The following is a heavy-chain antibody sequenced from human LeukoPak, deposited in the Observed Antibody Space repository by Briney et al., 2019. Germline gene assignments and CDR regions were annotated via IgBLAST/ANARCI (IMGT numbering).Heavy chain of an antibody. Sequence: SETLSLTCTVSGYSISSGFYWGWMRQTPEKGLEWIGSIFHSGSTSYNPSLQSRVTISADTSKNQFSLKLSSVTAADTAVYYCANFRDGYNSLFGAFDIWGQGTMVTVSS. D-gene: IGHD5-24*01. J-gene: IGHJ3*02. CDR2: IFHSGST. V-gene: IGHV4-38-2*02. CDR1: GYSISSGFY. CDR3: ANFRDGYNSLFGAFDI.